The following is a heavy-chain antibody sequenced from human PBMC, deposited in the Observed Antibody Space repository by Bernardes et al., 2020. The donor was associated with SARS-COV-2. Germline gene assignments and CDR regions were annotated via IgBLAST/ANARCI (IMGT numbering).Heavy chain of an antibody. D-gene: IGHD3-9*01. Sequence: GGSLRLSCAASGFTFNTYAMNWVRLSPGKGLEWVSAISSYGNRAYYADSVKGRFTVSRDNSQNTLHLQMTGLRVEDTAVYYCAKVLRPSYDIVTGIVHWGQGTLVSVSS. CDR2: ISSYGNRA. J-gene: IGHJ4*02. CDR3: AKVLRPSYDIVTGIVH. CDR1: GFTFNTYA. V-gene: IGHV3-23*01.